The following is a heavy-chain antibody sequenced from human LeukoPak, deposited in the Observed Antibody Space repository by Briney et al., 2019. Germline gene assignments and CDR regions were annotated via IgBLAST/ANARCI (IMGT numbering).Heavy chain of an antibody. CDR3: AKSRPHNDFWSGYYPSGYHYYGMDV. Sequence: PSETLSLTCAVYGGSFSGYYWNWIRQPPGKGLEWIGEINHSGSTNYNPSLKSRVTISVDTSKNQFSLKLSSVTAADTAVYYCAKSRPHNDFWSGYYPSGYHYYGMDVWGQGTTVTVSS. CDR2: INHSGST. D-gene: IGHD3-3*01. CDR1: GGSFSGYY. V-gene: IGHV4-34*01. J-gene: IGHJ6*02.